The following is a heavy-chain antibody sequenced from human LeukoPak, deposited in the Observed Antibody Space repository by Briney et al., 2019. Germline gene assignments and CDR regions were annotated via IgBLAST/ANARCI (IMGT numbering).Heavy chain of an antibody. CDR3: ARTVGATARPFDY. V-gene: IGHV4-39*07. J-gene: IGHJ4*02. CDR2: IYYSGST. D-gene: IGHD1-26*01. Sequence: SETLSLTCTVSGGSISSSSYYWGWIRQPPGKGLEWIGSIYYSGSTYYNPSLKSRVTISVDTSKNQFSLKLSSVTAADTAVYYCARTVGATARPFDYWGQGTLVTVSS. CDR1: GGSISSSSYY.